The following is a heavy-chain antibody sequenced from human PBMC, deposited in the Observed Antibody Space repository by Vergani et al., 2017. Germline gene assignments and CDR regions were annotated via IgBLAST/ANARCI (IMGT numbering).Heavy chain of an antibody. V-gene: IGHV3-49*04. CDR1: GFTFSSYS. CDR3: TTGFPGSSWSTY. Sequence: EVQLVESGGGLVQPGGSLRLSCAASGFTFSSYSMNWVRQAPGKGLEWVGFVRNKEDGGTPEHAASVKGRFTISRDDSKAIAYLQMNSLKTEDTAVYYCTTGFPGSSWSTYWGQGTLVTVSS. J-gene: IGHJ4*01. D-gene: IGHD6-13*01. CDR2: VRNKEDGGTP.